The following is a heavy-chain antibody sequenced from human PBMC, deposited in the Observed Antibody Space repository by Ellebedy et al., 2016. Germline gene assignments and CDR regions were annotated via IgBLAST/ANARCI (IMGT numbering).Heavy chain of an antibody. D-gene: IGHD4-17*01. V-gene: IGHV3-23*01. CDR3: ARDQSYGDYPYYFDY. Sequence: GESLKISXAASGFTFSSYAMSWVRQAPGKGLEWVSAISGSGGSTYYADSVKGRFTISRDNSKNTLYLQMNSLRAEDTAVYYCARDQSYGDYPYYFDYWGQGTLVTVSS. CDR1: GFTFSSYA. J-gene: IGHJ4*02. CDR2: ISGSGGST.